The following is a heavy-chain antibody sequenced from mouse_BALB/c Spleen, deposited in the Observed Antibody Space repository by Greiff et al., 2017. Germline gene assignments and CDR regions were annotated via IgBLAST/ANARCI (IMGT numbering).Heavy chain of an antibody. CDR2: ISDGGSYT. D-gene: IGHD1-2*01. J-gene: IGHJ2*01. Sequence: EVKVEESGGGLVKPGGSLKLSCAASGFTFSDYYMYWVRQTPEKRLEWVATISDGGSYTYYPDSVKGRFTISRDNAKNNLYLQMSSLKSEDTAMYYCARALITTALFDYWGKGTTLTVSS. CDR1: GFTFSDYY. CDR3: ARALITTALFDY. V-gene: IGHV5-4*02.